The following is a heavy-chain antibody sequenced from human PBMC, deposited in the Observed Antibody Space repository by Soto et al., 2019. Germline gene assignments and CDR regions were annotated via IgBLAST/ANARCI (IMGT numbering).Heavy chain of an antibody. Sequence: EVQLLESGGGLVQPGGSLRLSCAASGFTFNNYAMGWVRQAPGKGMEWVSAISDSGDDTYYIDSVKGRFTIARDNSKSTLDWQMNSLRAEDTAIYYWAKLGSSSWSPHYYFDYGGQGTLVTVSS. CDR1: GFTFNNYA. CDR3: AKLGSSSWSPHYYFDY. D-gene: IGHD2-2*01. J-gene: IGHJ4*02. CDR2: ISDSGDDT. V-gene: IGHV3-23*01.